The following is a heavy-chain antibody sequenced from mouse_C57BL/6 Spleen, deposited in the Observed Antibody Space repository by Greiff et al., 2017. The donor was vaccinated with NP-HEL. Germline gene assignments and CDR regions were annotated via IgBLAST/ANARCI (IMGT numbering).Heavy chain of an antibody. CDR1: GFNIKDYY. CDR2: IDPVDGDT. CDR3: TTGWDLFDY. V-gene: IGHV14-1*01. J-gene: IGHJ2*01. Sequence: EVQLQQSGAELVRPGASVKLSCTASGFNIKDYYMHWVKQRPEQGLEWIGRIDPVDGDTKYAPKFQGKATMTVDTSSNTAYLQLSSLTSEDAAVYYCTTGWDLFDYWGQGTTLTVSS. D-gene: IGHD4-1*01.